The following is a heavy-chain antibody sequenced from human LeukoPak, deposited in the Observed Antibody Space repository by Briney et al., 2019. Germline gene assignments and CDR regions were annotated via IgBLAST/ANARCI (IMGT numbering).Heavy chain of an antibody. CDR3: VKGGWPGYFDY. CDR1: GFTFSSYA. D-gene: IGHD6-19*01. J-gene: IGHJ4*02. V-gene: IGHV3-64D*06. Sequence: QPGGSLRLSCSASGFTFSSYAMHWVRQAPGKGLEYVSAISNNGGSTYYADSVKGRFTISRDNSKNTLYLQMSSLRAEDTAVYYCVKGGWPGYFDYWGQGTLVTVSS. CDR2: ISNNGGST.